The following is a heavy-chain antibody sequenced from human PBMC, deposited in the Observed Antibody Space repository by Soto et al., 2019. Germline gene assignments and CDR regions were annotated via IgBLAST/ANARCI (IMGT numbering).Heavy chain of an antibody. Sequence: QVQLVESGGGVVQPGRSLRLSCAASGFTFSSYGMHWVRQAPGKGLEWVAVIWYDGSNKYYADSVKGRFTISRDNSKNTQYLQMNSLRAEDTAVYYCSTSGAKVRVDVYDAFDIWGQGTMVTVSS. V-gene: IGHV3-33*01. CDR1: GFTFSSYG. CDR2: IWYDGSNK. D-gene: IGHD2-15*01. CDR3: STSGAKVRVDVYDAFDI. J-gene: IGHJ3*02.